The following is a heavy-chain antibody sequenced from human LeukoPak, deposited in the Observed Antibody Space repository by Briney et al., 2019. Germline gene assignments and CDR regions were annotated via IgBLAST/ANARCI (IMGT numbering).Heavy chain of an antibody. CDR2: INPNSGGT. Sequence: ASVKVSCTASGYTFTGYYMHWVRQAPGQGLEWMGRINPNSGGTNYAQKFQGRVTMIRDTSISTAYMELSRLRSDDTAVYYCARDSSGLWFGELCDYWGQGTLVTVSS. V-gene: IGHV1-2*06. J-gene: IGHJ4*02. CDR3: ARDSSGLWFGELCDY. D-gene: IGHD3-10*01. CDR1: GYTFTGYY.